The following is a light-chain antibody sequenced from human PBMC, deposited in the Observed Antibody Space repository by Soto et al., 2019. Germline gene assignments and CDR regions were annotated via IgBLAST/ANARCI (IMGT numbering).Light chain of an antibody. Sequence: DIQLTQSPSFLSASVGDRVTITCRASQGISSYLAWSQHKPGKAPRLLIYAASTLQSGVPSRFSGSGSGTEITLTITSLQPEDFATYYCQQHNIYPITFGQGTRLEIK. CDR3: QQHNIYPIT. CDR2: AAS. CDR1: QGISSY. J-gene: IGKJ5*01. V-gene: IGKV1-9*01.